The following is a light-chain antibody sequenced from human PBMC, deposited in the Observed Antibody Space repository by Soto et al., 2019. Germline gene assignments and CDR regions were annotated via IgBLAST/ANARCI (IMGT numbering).Light chain of an antibody. CDR2: SAS. Sequence: EIVMTQSPATLSVSPGERATLSCRASQSVSSNLGWYQQKPGQAPRLLIYSASLRATGIPARFSGSGSGTEFTLTISSLQSEDSAIYYCQQYNNWRTFGQGTKLEIK. V-gene: IGKV3-15*01. J-gene: IGKJ2*02. CDR3: QQYNNWRT. CDR1: QSVSSN.